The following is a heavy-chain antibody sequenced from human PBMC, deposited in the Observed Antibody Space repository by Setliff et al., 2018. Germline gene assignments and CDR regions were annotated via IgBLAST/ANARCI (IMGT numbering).Heavy chain of an antibody. Sequence: SVKVSCKASGGTFSSYAISWVRQAPGQGLERMGGIIPILGIANYAQKFQGRVTITADESTSTAYMELSSLRSEDTAVYYCARGLHSSGWYWAFDYWGQGTLVTVSS. J-gene: IGHJ4*02. CDR2: IIPILGIA. V-gene: IGHV1-69*10. CDR3: ARGLHSSGWYWAFDY. CDR1: GGTFSSYA. D-gene: IGHD6-19*01.